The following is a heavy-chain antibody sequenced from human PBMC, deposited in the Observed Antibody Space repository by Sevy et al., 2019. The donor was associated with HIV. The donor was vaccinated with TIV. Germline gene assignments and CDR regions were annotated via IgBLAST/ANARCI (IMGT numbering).Heavy chain of an antibody. J-gene: IGHJ4*02. Sequence: GGSLRLSCAASGFTFSSYAMHWVRQAPCKGLEWVAVISYDGSNKYYADSVKGRFTISRDNSKNTLYLQMNSLRAEDTAVYYCARGFPERYTVVTPFDYWGQGTLVTVSS. D-gene: IGHD3-16*02. CDR2: ISYDGSNK. CDR3: ARGFPERYTVVTPFDY. CDR1: GFTFSSYA. V-gene: IGHV3-30-3*01.